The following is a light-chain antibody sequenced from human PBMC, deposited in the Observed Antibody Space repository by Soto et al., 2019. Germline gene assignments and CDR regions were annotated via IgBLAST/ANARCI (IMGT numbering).Light chain of an antibody. V-gene: IGKV3-11*01. Sequence: EIVLTQRPATLSLSPGERATLSFRASQSVSSYLAWYQQKPGQAPRLLIYDTSTRAADIPARFSGSGSGTDFTLTISSIEPEEFAVYHCQQGRSWRSCGQGTRLEIK. CDR3: QQGRSWRS. CDR2: DTS. CDR1: QSVSSY. J-gene: IGKJ5*01.